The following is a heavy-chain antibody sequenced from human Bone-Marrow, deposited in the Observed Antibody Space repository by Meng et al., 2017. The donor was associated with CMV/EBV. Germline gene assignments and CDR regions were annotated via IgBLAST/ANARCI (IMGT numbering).Heavy chain of an antibody. Sequence: GGSLRLSCAACGFTFSSYDMHWVRQATGKGLEWVSAIGTAGDTYYPGSVKGQFTISRENAKNSLYLQMNSLRAGDTAVYYCARDPAVAGTPKPPTGPPYYYYYGMDVWGQGTTVTFSS. V-gene: IGHV3-13*03. D-gene: IGHD6-19*01. CDR3: ARDPAVAGTPKPPTGPPYYYYYGMDV. CDR1: GFTFSSYD. CDR2: IGTAGDT. J-gene: IGHJ6*02.